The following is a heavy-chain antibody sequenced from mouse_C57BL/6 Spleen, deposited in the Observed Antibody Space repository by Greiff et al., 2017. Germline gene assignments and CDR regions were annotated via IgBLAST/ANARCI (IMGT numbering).Heavy chain of an antibody. Sequence: EVKLMESGPELVKPGASVKISCKASGYSFTDYNMNWVKQSNGKSLEWIGVINPNYGTTSYNQKFKGKATLTVDQSSSTAYMQLNSLTSEDSAVYYCARGTTVVRYFDVWGTGTTVTVSS. CDR2: INPNYGTT. CDR3: ARGTTVVRYFDV. CDR1: GYSFTDYN. J-gene: IGHJ1*03. D-gene: IGHD1-1*01. V-gene: IGHV1-39*01.